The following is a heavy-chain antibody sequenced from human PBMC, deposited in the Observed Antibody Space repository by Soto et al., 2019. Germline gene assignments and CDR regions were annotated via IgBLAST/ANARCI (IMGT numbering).Heavy chain of an antibody. CDR3: AKRRGAGGHFDY. CDR1: GFTFSSYA. Sequence: XVSLRLSCAASGFTFSSYAMGWVRQGPGKGLEWVAVVSIGGSTHYADSVRGRFTISRDNSKNTLSLQMNSLTAEDTAVYFCAKRRGAGGHFDYWGQGALVTVSS. D-gene: IGHD2-15*01. CDR2: VSIGGST. J-gene: IGHJ4*02. V-gene: IGHV3-23*01.